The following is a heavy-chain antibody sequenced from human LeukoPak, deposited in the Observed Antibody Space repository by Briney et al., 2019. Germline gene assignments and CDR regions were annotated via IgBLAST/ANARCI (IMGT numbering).Heavy chain of an antibody. CDR3: ARGPDPIAVAALYYFDY. CDR2: IYHSGST. CDR1: GGSISSGGYS. Sequence: SQTLSLTCAVSGGSISSGGYSWSWIRQPPGKGLEWIRYIYHSGSTYYNPSLKSRVTISVDRSKNQFSLKLSSVTAADTAVYYCARGPDPIAVAALYYFDYWGQGTLVTVSS. D-gene: IGHD6-19*01. J-gene: IGHJ4*02. V-gene: IGHV4-30-2*01.